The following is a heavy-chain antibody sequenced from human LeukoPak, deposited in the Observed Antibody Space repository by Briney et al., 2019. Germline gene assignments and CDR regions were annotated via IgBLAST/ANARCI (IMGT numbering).Heavy chain of an antibody. CDR3: ARDLRIAAAGTPSDAFDI. V-gene: IGHV1-69*13. Sequence: SVKVSCKASGGTFSSYAISWVRQASGQGLEWMGGIIPIFGTANYAQKFQGRVTIIADESTSTAYMELSSLRSEDTAVYYCARDLRIAAAGTPSDAFDIWGQGTMVTVSS. CDR1: GGTFSSYA. D-gene: IGHD6-13*01. CDR2: IIPIFGTA. J-gene: IGHJ3*02.